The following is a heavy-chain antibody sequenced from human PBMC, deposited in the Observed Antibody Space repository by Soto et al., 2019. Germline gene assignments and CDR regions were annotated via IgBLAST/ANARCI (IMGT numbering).Heavy chain of an antibody. D-gene: IGHD3-22*01. CDR3: TTRLHYYDSSGYKSFDDAFDI. J-gene: IGHJ3*02. CDR1: GFTFSNAW. V-gene: IGHV3-15*07. Sequence: GGSLRLSCAASGFTFSNAWMNWVRQAPGKGLEWVGRIKSKTDGGTTDYAAPVKGRFTISRDDSKNTLYLQMNSLKTEDTAVYYCTTRLHYYDSSGYKSFDDAFDIWGQGTMVTVSS. CDR2: IKSKTDGGTT.